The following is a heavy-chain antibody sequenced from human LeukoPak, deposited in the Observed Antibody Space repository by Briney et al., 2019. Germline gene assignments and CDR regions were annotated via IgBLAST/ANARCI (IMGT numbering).Heavy chain of an antibody. CDR3: VRSRLLQYFDVMDV. J-gene: IGHJ6*03. V-gene: IGHV3-48*04. CDR2: ISSSSSTI. Sequence: PGGSLRLSCTASGFTFSSYSMNWVRQAPGKGLEWVSYISSSSSTIYYADSVKGRFTISRDNAKNELYLQMNSLRAEDTAVYYCVRSRLLQYFDVMDVWGEGTTVTVSS. D-gene: IGHD3-9*01. CDR1: GFTFSSYS.